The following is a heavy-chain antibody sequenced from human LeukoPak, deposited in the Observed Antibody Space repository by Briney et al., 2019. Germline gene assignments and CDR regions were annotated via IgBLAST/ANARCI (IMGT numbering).Heavy chain of an antibody. J-gene: IGHJ4*02. CDR3: ALLAVASDFDY. CDR2: IGSSGEIR. V-gene: IGHV3-48*03. D-gene: IGHD6-19*01. CDR1: GFPFSVYE. Sequence: GGSLTLSCAVSGFPFSVYEMNWVRQAPGKGLEWVSNIGSSGEIRHYADSVKGGFSISRDNAENSLFLQMNSLRVEDTGIYYCALLAVASDFDYWGQGALVTVSS.